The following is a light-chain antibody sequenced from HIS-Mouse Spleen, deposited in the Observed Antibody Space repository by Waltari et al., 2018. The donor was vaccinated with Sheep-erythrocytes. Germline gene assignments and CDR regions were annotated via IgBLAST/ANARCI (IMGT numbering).Light chain of an antibody. J-gene: IGLJ1*01. CDR1: SSDVGGYNY. CDR2: VVS. V-gene: IGLV2-11*01. Sequence: QSALTQPRSVSGSPGQSVTISCTGTSSDVGGYNYVSWYQQHPGKAPKLMIYVVSKRPSGVPDRFSGSKSGNTASLTISGLQAEDEADYCCCSYAGSYNHVFATGTKVTVL. CDR3: CSYAGSYNHV.